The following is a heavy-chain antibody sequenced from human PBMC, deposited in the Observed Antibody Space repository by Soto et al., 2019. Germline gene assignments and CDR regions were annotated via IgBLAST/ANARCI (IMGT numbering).Heavy chain of an antibody. D-gene: IGHD2-15*01. CDR1: GGTPRRYA. CDR3: ARGAEAPCSGASCYSEEINWFDP. CDR2: VIPLFCAG. Sequence: VKVSRKGSGGTPRRYAFSWGRQAPGQGVGWVGGVIPLFCAGKYAQKVQGRGTITPGETTHTDHMELSTLRSEDTAVYYCARGAEAPCSGASCYSEEINWFDPWGQGTLVTVSS. J-gene: IGHJ5*02. V-gene: IGHV1-69*13.